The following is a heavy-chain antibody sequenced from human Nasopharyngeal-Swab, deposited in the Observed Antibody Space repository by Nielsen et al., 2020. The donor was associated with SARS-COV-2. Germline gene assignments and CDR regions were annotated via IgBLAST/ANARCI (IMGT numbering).Heavy chain of an antibody. J-gene: IGHJ4*02. D-gene: IGHD3-3*01. Sequence: ASVKVSCKASGYIFTSYDISWVRQARGQGLEGMGWIGAYNGNTNYAQKFQDRVTMTTDTSTSTVYMELRSLRSDDTAVYYCARHGVAEDYWGQGTLVTVSS. CDR2: IGAYNGNT. V-gene: IGHV1-18*01. CDR3: ARHGVAEDY. CDR1: GYIFTSYD.